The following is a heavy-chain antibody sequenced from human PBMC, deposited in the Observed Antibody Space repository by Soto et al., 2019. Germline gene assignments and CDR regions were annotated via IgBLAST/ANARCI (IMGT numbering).Heavy chain of an antibody. V-gene: IGHV3-33*01. CDR3: AGDCSGTSCYPALGA. CDR1: GYTFSSYG. Sequence: WGSLRLSCAASGYTFSSYGMHWVRQAPGKGLEWVAVIWYDGSNKYYAESVKGRFTISRDNSKNTLYLQMNSLRVEDTAFYYCAGDCSGTSCYPALGAWGQGTLVTVSA. J-gene: IGHJ5*02. D-gene: IGHD2-2*01. CDR2: IWYDGSNK.